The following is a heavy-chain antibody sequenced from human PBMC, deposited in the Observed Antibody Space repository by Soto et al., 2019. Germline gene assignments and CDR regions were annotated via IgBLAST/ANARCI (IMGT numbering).Heavy chain of an antibody. V-gene: IGHV3-21*02. J-gene: IGHJ5*02. D-gene: IGHD6-13*01. CDR1: GFTFRSFT. Sequence: EVQLVESGGGLVKPGGSLRLSCAASGFTFRSFTMNWVRQAPGKGLEWVSTISSNSAYRYYTDALRGRFTISRDNAKNSLHLQMNSLRAEDTAVFYCTRDASRDSSARGWFDPWGPGTLVTVSP. CDR2: ISSNSAYR. CDR3: TRDASRDSSARGWFDP.